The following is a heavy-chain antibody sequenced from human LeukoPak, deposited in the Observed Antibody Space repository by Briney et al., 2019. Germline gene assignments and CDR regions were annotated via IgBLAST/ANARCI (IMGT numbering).Heavy chain of an antibody. CDR2: ISSSGSTI. V-gene: IGHV3-48*03. CDR3: ARDHFDGGMFDY. D-gene: IGHD4-23*01. CDR1: GFTFSSYE. J-gene: IGHJ4*02. Sequence: PGGSLRLSCAASGFTFSSYEMNWVRQVPGKGLEWVSYISSSGSTIYYADSVKGRFTISRDNAKNSLYLQMNSLRAEDTAVYYCARDHFDGGMFDYWGQGTLVTVSS.